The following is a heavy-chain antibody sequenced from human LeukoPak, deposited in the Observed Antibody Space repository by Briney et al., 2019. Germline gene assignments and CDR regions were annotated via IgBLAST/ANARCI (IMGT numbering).Heavy chain of an antibody. V-gene: IGHV4-59*08. CDR2: IYYSGST. D-gene: IGHD2-15*01. CDR3: ARLPYRSGGSCYFGMDV. CDR1: GGSISSYY. J-gene: IGHJ6*02. Sequence: PSETLSLTCTVSGGSISSYYWSWIRQPPGKGLEWIGYIYYSGSTNYNPSLKSRVTISVDTSKNQFSLKLSSVTAADTAVYYCARLPYRSGGSCYFGMDVWGQGTTVTVSS.